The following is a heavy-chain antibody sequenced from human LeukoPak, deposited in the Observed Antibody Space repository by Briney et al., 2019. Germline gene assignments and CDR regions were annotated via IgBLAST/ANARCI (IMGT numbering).Heavy chain of an antibody. Sequence: PGGSLRLSCAAPGFTFSSYGMHWVRQAPGKGLEWVAVIWYDGSNKYYADSVKGRFTISRDNSKNTLYLQMNSLRAEDTAVYYCARAWGEQWLVMVYWGQGTLVTVSS. D-gene: IGHD6-19*01. CDR2: IWYDGSNK. CDR1: GFTFSSYG. CDR3: ARAWGEQWLVMVY. V-gene: IGHV3-33*01. J-gene: IGHJ4*02.